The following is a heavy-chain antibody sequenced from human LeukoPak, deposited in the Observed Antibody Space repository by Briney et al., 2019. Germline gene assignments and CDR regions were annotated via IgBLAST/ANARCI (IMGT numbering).Heavy chain of an antibody. D-gene: IGHD1-26*01. V-gene: IGHV3-30*02. Sequence: PGGSLRLSCAASGFTFSAYGMHWVRQAPGKGLEWVAFIHYDGNNKYYADSVKGRFTISRDNSKNTLYLQMNSLRAEDTAVYYCAKDHKPSLVGTCDPWGQGTLVTVSS. CDR1: GFTFSAYG. CDR3: AKDHKPSLVGTCDP. CDR2: IHYDGNNK. J-gene: IGHJ5*02.